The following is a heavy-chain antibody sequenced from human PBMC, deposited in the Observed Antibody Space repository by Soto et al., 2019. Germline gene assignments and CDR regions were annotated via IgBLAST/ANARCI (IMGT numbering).Heavy chain of an antibody. Sequence: GGSLRLSCAASGFTFSSYAMHWVRQAPGKGLEWVAVISYDGSNKYYADSVKGRFTISRDNSKNTLYLQMNSLRAEDTAVYYCAKDQGYSYGNNYYYYGMDVWGQGTTVTVSS. J-gene: IGHJ6*02. CDR2: ISYDGSNK. D-gene: IGHD5-18*01. CDR3: AKDQGYSYGNNYYYYGMDV. CDR1: GFTFSSYA. V-gene: IGHV3-30-3*01.